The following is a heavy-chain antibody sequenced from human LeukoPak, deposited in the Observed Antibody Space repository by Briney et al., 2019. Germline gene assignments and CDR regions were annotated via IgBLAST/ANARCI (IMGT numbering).Heavy chain of an antibody. D-gene: IGHD5-24*01. Sequence: ASVKVSCKASGGTFSSYAISWVRQAPGQGLEWMGGIIPIFGTASYAQKFQGRVTITADESTSTAYMELSSLRSEDTAVYYCARPRGDGYNFHYWGQGTLVTVSS. CDR3: ARPRGDGYNFHY. CDR1: GGTFSSYA. V-gene: IGHV1-69*13. CDR2: IIPIFGTA. J-gene: IGHJ4*02.